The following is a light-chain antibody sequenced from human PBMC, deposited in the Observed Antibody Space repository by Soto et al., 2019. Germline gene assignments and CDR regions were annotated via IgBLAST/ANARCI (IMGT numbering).Light chain of an antibody. Sequence: SYELTQPPSVSVAPGQSARITCGGSNIGGKSVHWYQQRPGQAPVLVVYDDRDRPSGIPERFSGSNSGNTATLTISRVEAGDEADYYCQVWDSSSDHVVFGGGTKVTVL. CDR1: NIGGKS. CDR3: QVWDSSSDHVV. J-gene: IGLJ2*01. CDR2: DDR. V-gene: IGLV3-21*02.